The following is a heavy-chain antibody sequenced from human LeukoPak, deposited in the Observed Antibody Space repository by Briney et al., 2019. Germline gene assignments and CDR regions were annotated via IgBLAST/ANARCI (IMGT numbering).Heavy chain of an antibody. V-gene: IGHV4-59*08. Sequence: SETLSLTCTLSGGSISSYYWSWIRHPPGKGLEWSVYIYYSGSATYNPSLKRRVTISVDTSKNQFSLKLSTVTAADTAVYYCARHTQRDYDFWSGYYTSYYYGMDVWGQGTTVTVSS. CDR3: ARHTQRDYDFWSGYYTSYYYGMDV. CDR1: GGSISSYY. J-gene: IGHJ6*02. CDR2: IYYSGSA. D-gene: IGHD3-3*01.